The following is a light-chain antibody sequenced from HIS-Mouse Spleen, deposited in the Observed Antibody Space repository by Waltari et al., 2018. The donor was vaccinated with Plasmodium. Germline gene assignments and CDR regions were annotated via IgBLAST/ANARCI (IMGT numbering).Light chain of an antibody. J-gene: IGLJ2*01. CDR2: EVS. Sequence: QSALTQPPSASGSPGQSVTISCTGTSSDVGGYNYVSWYQQHPGKAPKLMIDEVSKRPAGVTYRVSGSKSGNPASLTVSGLQAEDEADYYCSSYAGSNNLVFGGGTKLTVL. V-gene: IGLV2-8*01. CDR3: SSYAGSNNLV. CDR1: SSDVGGYNY.